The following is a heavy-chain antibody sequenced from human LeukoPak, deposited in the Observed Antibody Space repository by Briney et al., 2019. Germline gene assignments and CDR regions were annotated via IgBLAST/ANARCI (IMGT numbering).Heavy chain of an antibody. J-gene: IGHJ4*02. CDR2: VIPIFGTA. CDR3: AGGRPYDFWSGYPYFDY. CDR1: GGTFSSYA. V-gene: IGHV1-69*13. Sequence: SVKVSCKASGGTFSSYAISWVRQAPGQGLEWMGGVIPIFGTANYAQKFQGRVTITADETTSTAYMELSSLRSEDTAVYYCAGGRPYDFWSGYPYFDYWGQGTLVTVSS. D-gene: IGHD3-3*01.